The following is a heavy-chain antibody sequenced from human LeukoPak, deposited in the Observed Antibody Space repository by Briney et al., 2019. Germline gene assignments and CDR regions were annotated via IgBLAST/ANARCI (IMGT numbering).Heavy chain of an antibody. Sequence: GASVKVSCKASGGTFSSYAISWVRQAPGQGLEWMGRIIPILGIANYAQKFQGRITITADKSTSTAYMELSSLRSEDTAVYYCARASLWFGELVYYYYGMDVWGQGTTATVSS. CDR1: GGTFSSYA. CDR2: IIPILGIA. J-gene: IGHJ6*02. CDR3: ARASLWFGELVYYYYGMDV. D-gene: IGHD3-10*01. V-gene: IGHV1-69*04.